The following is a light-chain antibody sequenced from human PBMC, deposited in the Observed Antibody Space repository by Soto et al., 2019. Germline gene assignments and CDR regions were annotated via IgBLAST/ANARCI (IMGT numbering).Light chain of an antibody. CDR1: SSNIGSNT. V-gene: IGLV1-44*01. J-gene: IGLJ1*01. Sequence: QAVVTQPPSASGTPGQRVTISCSGRSSNIGSNTVNWYQQLPGTAPKLLIYSNNQRPSGVPDRFSGSRSGTSASLAISGLQSEDEADYDCAAWDDSLNGNVFGTGTKLTVL. CDR2: SNN. CDR3: AAWDDSLNGNV.